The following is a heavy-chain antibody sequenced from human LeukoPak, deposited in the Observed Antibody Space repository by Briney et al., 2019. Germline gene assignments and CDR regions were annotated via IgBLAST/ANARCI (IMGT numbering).Heavy chain of an antibody. J-gene: IGHJ3*02. CDR2: IGSGGII. V-gene: IGHV3-48*03. CDR1: GFTFSSYE. CDR3: GAGRQFVGAFDI. D-gene: IGHD3-10*01. Sequence: GGSLRLSCAASGFTFSSYELYWVRQAPGKGLEWVSYIGSGGIIKYADSVKGQFTISRDDAKKSLYLQMNSLRAEDTAIYYCGAGRQFVGAFDIWGQGTLVTVSS.